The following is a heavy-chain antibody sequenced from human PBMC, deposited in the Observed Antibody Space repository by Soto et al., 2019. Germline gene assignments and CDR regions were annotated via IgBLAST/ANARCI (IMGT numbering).Heavy chain of an antibody. J-gene: IGHJ4*02. CDR3: ASIGSYRSFDY. D-gene: IGHD1-26*01. Sequence: SETLSLTCAVYGGSFSGYYWSWIRQPPGKGLEWIGEINHSGSTNYNPSLKSRVTISVDTSKNQFSLKLSSVTAADTAVYYCASIGSYRSFDYWGQGTLVTVSS. CDR2: INHSGST. V-gene: IGHV4-34*01. CDR1: GGSFSGYY.